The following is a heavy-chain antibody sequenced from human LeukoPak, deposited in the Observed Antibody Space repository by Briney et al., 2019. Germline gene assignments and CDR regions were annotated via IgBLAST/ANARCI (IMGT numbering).Heavy chain of an antibody. CDR2: IYSGGST. Sequence: GGSLRLSCAASGFTVSSNYMSWVRQAPGKGLEWVSVIYSGGSTYYADSVKGRFTISRDNSKNTLYLQMNSLRAEDTAVYYCARDLDGSGSWNAFDIWGQGTMVTVSS. D-gene: IGHD3-10*01. J-gene: IGHJ3*02. V-gene: IGHV3-66*01. CDR3: ARDLDGSGSWNAFDI. CDR1: GFTVSSNY.